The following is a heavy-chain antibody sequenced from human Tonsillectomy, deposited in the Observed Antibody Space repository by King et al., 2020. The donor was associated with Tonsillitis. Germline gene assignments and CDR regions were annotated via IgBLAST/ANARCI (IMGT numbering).Heavy chain of an antibody. Sequence: QLQESGSGLVKPSQTLSLTCAVSGGSISSGGYSWSWIRQPPGKGLEWIGYIYQSGSTYYNPSLKSRVIISIDRSKNQFSLKLSSVTAADTAVYYCARGTYDFYKWFDPWGQGILVTVSS. D-gene: IGHD3-3*01. J-gene: IGHJ5*02. CDR1: GGSISSGGYS. CDR3: ARGTYDFYKWFDP. CDR2: IYQSGST. V-gene: IGHV4-30-2*01.